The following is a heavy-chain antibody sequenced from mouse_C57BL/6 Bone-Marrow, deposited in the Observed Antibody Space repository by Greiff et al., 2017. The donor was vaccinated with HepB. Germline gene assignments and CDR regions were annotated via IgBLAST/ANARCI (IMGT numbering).Heavy chain of an antibody. CDR1: GFTFSSYG. J-gene: IGHJ1*03. CDR3: ARHLLAHYYGSSPYWYFDV. V-gene: IGHV5-6*01. CDR2: ISSGGSYT. Sequence: EVQGVESGGDLVKPGGSLKLSCAASGFTFSSYGMSWVRQTPDKRLEWVATISSGGSYTYYPDSVKGRFTISRDNAKNTLYLQMSSLKSEDTAMYYCARHLLAHYYGSSPYWYFDVWGTGTTVTVSS. D-gene: IGHD1-1*01.